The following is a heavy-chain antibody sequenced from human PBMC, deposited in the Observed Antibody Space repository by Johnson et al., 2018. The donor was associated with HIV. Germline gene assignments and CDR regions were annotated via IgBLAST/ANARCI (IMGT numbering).Heavy chain of an antibody. CDR3: ARATYYYDTSGYLTRPRAFDV. V-gene: IGHV3-20*04. Sequence: EVQLVESGGGVVQPGRSLRLSCAASGFTFSNYAMHWVRQAPGKGLEWVSGINWNGGSTGYADSVKGRFTISRDNAKNFLYLQMNSLSAEDTALYYCARATYYYDTSGYLTRPRAFDVWGQGTMVTVSS. CDR1: GFTFSNYA. D-gene: IGHD3-22*01. CDR2: INWNGGST. J-gene: IGHJ3*01.